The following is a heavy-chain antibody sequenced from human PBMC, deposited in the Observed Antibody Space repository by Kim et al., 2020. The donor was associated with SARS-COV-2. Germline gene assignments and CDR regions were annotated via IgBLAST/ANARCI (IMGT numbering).Heavy chain of an antibody. CDR3: ARDSWYSSSLTIDY. J-gene: IGHJ4*02. CDR1: GYTFTSYG. V-gene: IGHV1-18*01. D-gene: IGHD6-6*01. Sequence: ASVKVSCKASGYTFTSYGISWVRQAPGQGLEWMGWISAYNGNTNYAQKLQGRVTMTTDTSTSTAYMELRSLRSDDTAVYYCARDSWYSSSLTIDYWGQGTLVTVSS. CDR2: ISAYNGNT.